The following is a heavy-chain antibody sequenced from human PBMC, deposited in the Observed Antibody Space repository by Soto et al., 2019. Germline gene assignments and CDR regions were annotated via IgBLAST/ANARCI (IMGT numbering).Heavy chain of an antibody. CDR3: AKASTGYTGSGLDY. D-gene: IGHD1-26*01. Sequence: EVQLLESGGGLVQPGGSLRLSCAASGFSFSGYAMSWVRQAPGKGLEWVSAISGSGSSTYYSDSVRGRFTISRDNSKNTLYLQMNSLRAEDTAVYFCAKASTGYTGSGLDYWGQGTLVTVSP. CDR2: ISGSGSST. CDR1: GFSFSGYA. J-gene: IGHJ4*02. V-gene: IGHV3-23*01.